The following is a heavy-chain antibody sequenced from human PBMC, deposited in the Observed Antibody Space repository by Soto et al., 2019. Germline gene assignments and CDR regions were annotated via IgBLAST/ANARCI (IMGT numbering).Heavy chain of an antibody. CDR2: ISSSGSTI. J-gene: IGHJ4*02. CDR3: ARDGNYDFWSGYYLTDY. D-gene: IGHD3-3*01. CDR1: GFTFSDYY. V-gene: IGHV3-11*01. Sequence: PGGSLRLSCAASGFTFSDYYMSWIRQAPGKGLEWVSYISSSGSTIYYADSVKGRFTISRDNAKNSLYLQMNSLRAEDTAVYYCARDGNYDFWSGYYLTDYWGQGTLVTSPQ.